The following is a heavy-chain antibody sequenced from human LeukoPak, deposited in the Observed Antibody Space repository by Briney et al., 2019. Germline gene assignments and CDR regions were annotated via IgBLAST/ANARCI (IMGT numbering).Heavy chain of an antibody. CDR3: ARGKTMVYCGGDCYRFDN. D-gene: IGHD2-21*02. J-gene: IGHJ4*02. V-gene: IGHV1-2*02. CDR2: INPNSGGT. CDR1: GGTFSSYA. Sequence: ASVKVSCKASGGTFSSYAISWVRQAPGQGLEWMGWINPNSGGTNYAQKFQGRVTMTRDTSISTAYMELSRLRSDDTAVYYCARGKTMVYCGGDCYRFDNWGQGTLVTVSS.